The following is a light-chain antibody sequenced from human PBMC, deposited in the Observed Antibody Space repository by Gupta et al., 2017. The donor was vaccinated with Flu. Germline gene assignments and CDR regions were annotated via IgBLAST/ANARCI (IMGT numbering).Light chain of an antibody. Sequence: DIHTTQSPSSLSAAVGDRVTIPCRTNQSISSYLNWYQQRPGKAPKVLIYAASSLQSEVPSRFTGSGSGTDFALSISSLQPEDFATYFCQQTYTYPVAFGGGTKVEIK. V-gene: IGKV1-39*01. CDR1: QSISSY. CDR2: AAS. J-gene: IGKJ4*01. CDR3: QQTYTYPVA.